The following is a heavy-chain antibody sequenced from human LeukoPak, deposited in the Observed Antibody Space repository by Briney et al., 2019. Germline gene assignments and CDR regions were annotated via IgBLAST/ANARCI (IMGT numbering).Heavy chain of an antibody. D-gene: IGHD1-26*01. Sequence: SETLSLTCTVSGGSINSYYWSWIRQPAGKGLEWIGRIYTSGSTNYSPSLKSRVTMSVDTSKNQFSLRLSSVTAADTAVYYCARDRDLVGATKWYFDLWGRGTLVTVSS. V-gene: IGHV4-4*07. CDR2: IYTSGST. J-gene: IGHJ2*01. CDR1: GGSINSYY. CDR3: ARDRDLVGATKWYFDL.